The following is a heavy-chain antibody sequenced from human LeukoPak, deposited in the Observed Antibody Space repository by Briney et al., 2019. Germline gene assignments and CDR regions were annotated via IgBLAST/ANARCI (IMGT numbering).Heavy chain of an antibody. J-gene: IGHJ4*02. Sequence: PGGSLRLPCAASGFTFSSYAMSWVRQAPGKGLEWVSAISGSGGSTYYADSVKGRFTISRDNSKNTLYLQMNSLRAEDTAVYYCAKDVVAVRYYDSSGYYWGQGTLVTVSS. CDR3: AKDVVAVRYYDSSGYY. CDR2: ISGSGGST. D-gene: IGHD3-22*01. CDR1: GFTFSSYA. V-gene: IGHV3-23*01.